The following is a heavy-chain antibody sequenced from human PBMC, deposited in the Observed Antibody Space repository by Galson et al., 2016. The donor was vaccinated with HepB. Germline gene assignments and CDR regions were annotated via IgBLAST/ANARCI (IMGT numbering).Heavy chain of an antibody. Sequence: LRLSCAASGFTFGNYVMSWVRQAPGKGLEWVSSITDIGGNTYYADSVKGRFTISRDNSKNTLYLQMSSLRAEDTALYYCAKVDCGGDCKRFDYWGQGTLVTVSS. V-gene: IGHV3-23*01. J-gene: IGHJ4*02. CDR1: GFTFGNYV. CDR2: ITDIGGNT. D-gene: IGHD2-21*02. CDR3: AKVDCGGDCKRFDY.